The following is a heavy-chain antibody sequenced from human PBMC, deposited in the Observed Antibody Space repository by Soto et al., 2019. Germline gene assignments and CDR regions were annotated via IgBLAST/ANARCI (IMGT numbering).Heavy chain of an antibody. CDR3: AAMTTATDFDY. D-gene: IGHD2-2*01. J-gene: IGHJ4*02. V-gene: IGHV4-30-4*01. CDR2: IYYSGST. Sequence: SETLSLTCTVSGGSISSGDYYWSWIRQPPGKGLEWIGYIYYSGSTYYNPSLKSRVTISVDTSKNQFSLKLSSVTAADTAVYYCAAMTTATDFDYWGQGTLVTVSS. CDR1: GGSISSGDYY.